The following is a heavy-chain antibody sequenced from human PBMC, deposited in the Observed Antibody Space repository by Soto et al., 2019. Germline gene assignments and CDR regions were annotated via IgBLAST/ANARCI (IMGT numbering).Heavy chain of an antibody. CDR1: GFTFSSYG. CDR2: ISYDGSNK. CDR3: ARDRREVFYYYAMDV. J-gene: IGHJ6*02. Sequence: QPGGSLRLSCAASGFTFSSYGMHWVRQAPGKGLEWVAVISYDGSNKYYADSVKGRFTISRDNSKNTLYLQMNSLRAEDTALYYCARDRREVFYYYAMDVWGQGTTVTVSS. V-gene: IGHV3-30*03.